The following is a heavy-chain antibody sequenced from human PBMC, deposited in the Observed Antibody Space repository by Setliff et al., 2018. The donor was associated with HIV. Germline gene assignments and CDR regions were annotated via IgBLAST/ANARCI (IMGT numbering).Heavy chain of an antibody. J-gene: IGHJ4*02. CDR2: VYHNGYT. Sequence: PSETLSLTCTVSGGSIINYYWSWIRQPPGKGLGWIAYVYHNGYTSYNPSLKSRVTLSVDTSKNQFSLNLRSATAADTAVYYCARLPPYASGRGGFDSWGQGTLVTVSS. CDR3: ARLPPYASGRGGFDS. D-gene: IGHD2-2*01. V-gene: IGHV4-59*01. CDR1: GGSIINYY.